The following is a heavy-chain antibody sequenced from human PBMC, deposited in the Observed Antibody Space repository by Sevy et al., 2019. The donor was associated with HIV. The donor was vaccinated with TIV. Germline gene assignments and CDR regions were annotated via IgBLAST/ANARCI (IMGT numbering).Heavy chain of an antibody. CDR2: FSFGSGKI. Sequence: GGSLRLSCAASGFTFSSYAMSRVRQAPWKGLEWVSTFSFGSGKINYADSVKGRFTISRDNSKNTLYLQMHSLRAEDTAVYYCAREGCSKPHDYWGQGTLVTVSS. J-gene: IGHJ4*02. D-gene: IGHD3-10*02. V-gene: IGHV3-23*01. CDR3: AREGCSKPHDY. CDR1: GFTFSSYA.